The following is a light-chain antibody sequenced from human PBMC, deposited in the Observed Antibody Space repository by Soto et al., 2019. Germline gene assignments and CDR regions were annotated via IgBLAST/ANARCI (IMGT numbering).Light chain of an antibody. V-gene: IGKV2-28*01. CDR3: AQGLATPFT. J-gene: IGKJ4*01. CDR1: LNLRHSNGYYY. CDR2: LGS. Sequence: DIGLTQSPLSLPSTPGGPASISCRSSLNLRHSNGYYYLDWYLQKPGQSPQLLIYLGSNRASGVPDRFSGSGSGTDFTLTISRVEAEDVGVYFCAQGLATPFTFGGGTKVDIK.